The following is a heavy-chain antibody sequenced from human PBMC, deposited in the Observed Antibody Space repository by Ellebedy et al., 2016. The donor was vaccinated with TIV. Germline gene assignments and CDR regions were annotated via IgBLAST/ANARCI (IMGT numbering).Heavy chain of an antibody. J-gene: IGHJ4*02. V-gene: IGHV3-23*01. Sequence: GGSLRLXCAASGFTFSSYAMSWVRQAPGKGLEWVSAISGSGGSTYYADSVKGRFTISRDNSKNTLYLQMNSLRAEDTAVYYCARVARYFDWSNDYWGQGTLVTVPS. CDR1: GFTFSSYA. D-gene: IGHD3-9*01. CDR2: ISGSGGST. CDR3: ARVARYFDWSNDY.